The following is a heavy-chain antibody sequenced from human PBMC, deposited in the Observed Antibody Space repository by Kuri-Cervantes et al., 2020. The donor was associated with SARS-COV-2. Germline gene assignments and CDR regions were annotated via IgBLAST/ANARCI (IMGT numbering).Heavy chain of an antibody. V-gene: IGHV4-59*01. CDR1: GGSISSYY. J-gene: IGHJ4*02. Sequence: SETLSLTCTVSGGSISSYYWSWIRQPPGKGLEWIGYIYYSGSTNYNPSLKSRVTISVDTSKNQFSLKLRSVTAADTAVYYCARALGTTGDYWGQGTLVTVSS. D-gene: IGHD1-1*01. CDR3: ARALGTTGDY. CDR2: IYYSGST.